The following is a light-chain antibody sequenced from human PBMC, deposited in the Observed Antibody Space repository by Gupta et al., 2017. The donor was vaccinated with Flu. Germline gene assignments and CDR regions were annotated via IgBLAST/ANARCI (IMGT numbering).Light chain of an antibody. V-gene: IGKV2-30*02. CDR2: RVS. Sequence: ISCRYSQSLVHSDGNTYLTWFQQRPGQSPRRLIYRVSNRDSGVPDRFSGSGSGTDFTLKISRVEAEDVGVYYCMQATHWLYTFGQGTKLEIK. CDR3: MQATHWLYT. CDR1: QSLVHSDGNTY. J-gene: IGKJ2*01.